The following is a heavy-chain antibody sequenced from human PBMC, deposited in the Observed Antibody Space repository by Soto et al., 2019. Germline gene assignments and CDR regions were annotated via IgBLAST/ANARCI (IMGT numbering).Heavy chain of an antibody. CDR1: GFTFSVYS. V-gene: IGHV3-48*01. Sequence: PGGSLRLSCAASGFTFSVYSMNWVRQAPGKGPEWFSYISSSSTTIHYADSVKGRFTISRDNSKNTLYLQMNSLRAEDTAVYYCARDYDFWSGYYTPYNWTPKYWGQGTLVTVSS. J-gene: IGHJ4*02. CDR3: ARDYDFWSGYYTPYNWTPKY. D-gene: IGHD3-3*01. CDR2: ISSSSTTI.